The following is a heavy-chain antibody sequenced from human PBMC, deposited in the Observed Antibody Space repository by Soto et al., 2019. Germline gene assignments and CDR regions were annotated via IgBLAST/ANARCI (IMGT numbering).Heavy chain of an antibody. J-gene: IGHJ5*02. V-gene: IGHV1-69*01. CDR3: ARGGYCSGGSCYVSVNEYNWFDP. D-gene: IGHD2-15*01. Sequence: QVQLVQSGAEVKKPGSSVKVSCKASGGTFSSYAISWVRQAPGQGLEWMGGIIPIFGTANYAQKFQGRVTITADESTSTAYMELSSLRSEDTAVYYCARGGYCSGGSCYVSVNEYNWFDPWGQGTLVTVSS. CDR1: GGTFSSYA. CDR2: IIPIFGTA.